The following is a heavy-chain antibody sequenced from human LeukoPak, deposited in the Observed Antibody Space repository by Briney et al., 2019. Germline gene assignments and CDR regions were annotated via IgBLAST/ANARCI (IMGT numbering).Heavy chain of an antibody. CDR2: ISGSGGST. CDR3: AKDSYSSSWMYYYYMDV. Sequence: GGSLRLSCAASGFTFSSYAMSWVRQAPGKGPEWVSAISGSGGSTYYADSVKGRFTISRDNSKNTLYLQMNSLRAEDTAVYYCAKDSYSSSWMYYYYMDVWGKGTTVTVSS. V-gene: IGHV3-23*01. D-gene: IGHD6-13*01. J-gene: IGHJ6*03. CDR1: GFTFSSYA.